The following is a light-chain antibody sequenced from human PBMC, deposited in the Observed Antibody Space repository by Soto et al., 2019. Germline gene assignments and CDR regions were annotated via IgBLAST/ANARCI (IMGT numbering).Light chain of an antibody. J-gene: IGKJ1*01. CDR3: HQTGNSPGT. V-gene: IGKV3-20*01. Sequence: EIVLTQSPGTLSLSPGERVTLSCRASQSVSSNFLAWYQQKPGQAPRLLIYDASSRATGIPDRFSGSGSGTDFTLTISRVEPEDFAVYYYHQTGNSPGTFGQGTKVEVK. CDR1: QSVSSNF. CDR2: DAS.